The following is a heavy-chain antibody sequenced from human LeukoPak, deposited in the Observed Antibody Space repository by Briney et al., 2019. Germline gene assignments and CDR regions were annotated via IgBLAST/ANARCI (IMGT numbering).Heavy chain of an antibody. CDR3: ASTTVTTPIVPYYYGMDV. D-gene: IGHD4-17*01. J-gene: IGHJ6*02. Sequence: GASVTVSCKASGYTFTGYYMHWVRQAPGQGLEWMGRIIPILGIANYAQKFQGRVTITADKSTSTAYMELSSLRSEDTAVYYCASTTVTTPIVPYYYGMDVWGQGTTVTVSS. CDR2: IIPILGIA. V-gene: IGHV1-69*02. CDR1: GYTFTGYY.